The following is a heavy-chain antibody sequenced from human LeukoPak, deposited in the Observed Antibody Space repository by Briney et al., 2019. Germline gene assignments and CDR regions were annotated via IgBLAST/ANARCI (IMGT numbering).Heavy chain of an antibody. CDR1: GFTFSSYA. D-gene: IGHD6-19*01. CDR2: ISSNGGST. J-gene: IGHJ4*02. Sequence: GGSLRLSCAASGFTFSSYAMHWVRQAPGKGLEYVSAISSNGGSTYYANSVKGRFTISRDNSKNTLYLQMGSLKTEDMAVYYCAREGIAVADYWGQGTLVTVSS. V-gene: IGHV3-64*01. CDR3: AREGIAVADY.